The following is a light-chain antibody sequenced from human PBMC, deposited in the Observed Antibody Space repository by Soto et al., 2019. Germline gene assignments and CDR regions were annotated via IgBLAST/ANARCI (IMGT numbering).Light chain of an antibody. Sequence: DVQMTQSPSTLSASVGDRFTISCRASQSISRWLAWYQQKPGKAPQALIYDASSLKSGVPSRFSGNGSGTEFTLTISSLQPDDFATYYCQQYNTYSTFGQGTRLEIK. CDR1: QSISRW. J-gene: IGKJ5*01. CDR3: QQYNTYST. V-gene: IGKV1-5*01. CDR2: DAS.